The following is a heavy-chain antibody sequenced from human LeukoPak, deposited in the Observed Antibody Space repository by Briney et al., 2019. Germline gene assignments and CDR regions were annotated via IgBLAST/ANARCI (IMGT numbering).Heavy chain of an antibody. CDR1: GGSISSYY. Sequence: SETLSLTCTVSGGSISSYYWSWIRQPPGKGLEWIGYIYYSGSTNYNPSLKSRVTISVDTSKNQFSLKLSSVTAADTAVYYCARGDGYNFDYWGQGTLVTVSS. J-gene: IGHJ4*02. V-gene: IGHV4-59*12. D-gene: IGHD5-24*01. CDR2: IYYSGST. CDR3: ARGDGYNFDY.